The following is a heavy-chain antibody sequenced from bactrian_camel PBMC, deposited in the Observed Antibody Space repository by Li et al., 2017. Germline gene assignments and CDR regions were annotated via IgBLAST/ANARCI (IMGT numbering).Heavy chain of an antibody. D-gene: IGHD1*01. V-gene: IGHV3S1*01. Sequence: QVQLVESGGGSVQVGGSLRLSCLYSGYTMRTNCMAWFRQSPGKDREGVAVIDNDGATRYGNSVQGRFTISKDNVKNTLHLQMNSLKPEDTAMYYCAAGEGGWFGGPWSGVNQYDYWGQGTQVTVSS. CDR1: GYTMRTNC. CDR2: IDNDGAT. J-gene: IGHJ4*01. CDR3: AAGEGGWFGGPWSGVNQYDY.